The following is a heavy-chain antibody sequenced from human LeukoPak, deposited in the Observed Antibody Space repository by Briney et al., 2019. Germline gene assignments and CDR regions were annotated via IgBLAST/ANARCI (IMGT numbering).Heavy chain of an antibody. Sequence: GASVKVSCKASGGTFSSYTISWVRQAPGQGLEWMGRIIPILGIANYAQKFRGRVTITADKSTSTAYMELSSLRSEDTAVYYCARERYCSSTSCYPEPFDYWGQGTLVTVSS. D-gene: IGHD2-2*01. CDR1: GGTFSSYT. CDR3: ARERYCSSTSCYPEPFDY. CDR2: IIPILGIA. V-gene: IGHV1-69*04. J-gene: IGHJ4*02.